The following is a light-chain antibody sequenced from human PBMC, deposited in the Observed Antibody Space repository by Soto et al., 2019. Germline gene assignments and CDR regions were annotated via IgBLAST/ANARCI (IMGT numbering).Light chain of an antibody. V-gene: IGKV1-39*01. Sequence: IRMTHSPASLSASVGDRVSVTCXASQNIDKYLHWYQQKPGKAPNLLIFSASILQSGVPSRFIGSGSGTEFTLTISGLQPEDFATYYCQQTYSNSVTFGQGTKVDIK. CDR2: SAS. CDR3: QQTYSNSVT. J-gene: IGKJ1*01. CDR1: QNIDKY.